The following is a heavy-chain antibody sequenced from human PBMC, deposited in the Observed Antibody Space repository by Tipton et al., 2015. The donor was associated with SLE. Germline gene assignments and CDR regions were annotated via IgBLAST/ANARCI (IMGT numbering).Heavy chain of an antibody. V-gene: IGHV4-39*07. CDR2: MYYSGST. CDR1: GGSITSSSYF. CDR3: ARDVGGYNTGWFPYYFDY. Sequence: TLSLTCSVSGGSITSSSYFWGWIRQPPGKGLEWIGSMYYSGSTYYNSSLKSRLTISVDTSKNQFSLKLSSVTAADTAVYYCARDVGGYNTGWFPYYFDYWGQGTLVTVSS. D-gene: IGHD2-8*02. J-gene: IGHJ4*02.